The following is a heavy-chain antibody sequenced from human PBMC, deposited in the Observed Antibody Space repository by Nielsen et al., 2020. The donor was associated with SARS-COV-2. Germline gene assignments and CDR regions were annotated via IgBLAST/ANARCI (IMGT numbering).Heavy chain of an antibody. CDR1: GFRFGDYA. Sequence: SLKISCAGSGFRFGDYAMHWVRQAPGKGLEWVSFTSRDGGIIAYADSVKGRFTISRDNSKNTLFLQMNSLRAEDTAVYYCAKDIGMRLVVSHEYWGQGTLVTVSS. CDR3: AKDIGMRLVVSHEY. CDR2: TSRDGGII. V-gene: IGHV3-9*01. D-gene: IGHD3-22*01. J-gene: IGHJ4*02.